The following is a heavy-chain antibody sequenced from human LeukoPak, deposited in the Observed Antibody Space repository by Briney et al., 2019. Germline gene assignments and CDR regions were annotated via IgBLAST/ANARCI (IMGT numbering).Heavy chain of an antibody. Sequence: SETLSLTCTVSGYSISSDYYWGWIREPPGKGLEWIGSIYHSSRTYYNPSLKSRVIISVDTSKNQFSLKLSTVTAEDTAVYYCGGYCSGGRFYSGSVMDVWGKGTTVTVSS. V-gene: IGHV4-38-2*02. CDR1: GYSISSDYY. CDR2: IYHSSRT. CDR3: GGYCSGGRFYSGSVMDV. D-gene: IGHD2-15*01. J-gene: IGHJ6*03.